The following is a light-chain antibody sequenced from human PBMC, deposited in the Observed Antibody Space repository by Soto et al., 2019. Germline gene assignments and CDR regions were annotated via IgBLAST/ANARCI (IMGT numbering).Light chain of an antibody. Sequence: QTVVTQPPSASGTPGQTVTISCSGSSSNVGRNTVNWFQQLPGTAPKLLIYSNNQRPSGVPDRFSGSKSGTSASLAISGLQSEDVADYYCATWDDSLNGPVFGGGTKVTVL. V-gene: IGLV1-44*01. CDR3: ATWDDSLNGPV. CDR1: SSNVGRNT. CDR2: SNN. J-gene: IGLJ3*02.